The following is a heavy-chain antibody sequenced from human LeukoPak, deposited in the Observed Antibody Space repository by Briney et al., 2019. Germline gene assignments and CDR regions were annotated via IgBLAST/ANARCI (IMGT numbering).Heavy chain of an antibody. D-gene: IGHD6-13*01. CDR3: TTTGIAAAGRGGYYYYYYMDV. CDR1: GFTFSNAW. V-gene: IGHV3-15*01. CDR2: IKTKTDGGTT. J-gene: IGHJ6*03. Sequence: GGSLRLSCAVSGFTFSNAWMSWVRQAPGKGLEWVGRIKTKTDGGTTDYAAPVKGRFTISRDDSKNTLYLQMNSLKTEDTAVYYCTTTGIAAAGRGGYYYYYYMDVWGKGTTVTVSS.